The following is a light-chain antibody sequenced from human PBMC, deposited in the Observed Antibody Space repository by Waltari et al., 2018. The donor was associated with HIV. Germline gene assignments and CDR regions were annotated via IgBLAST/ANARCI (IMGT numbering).Light chain of an antibody. CDR3: STHTGNDTLA. CDR1: ASCFGPSNF. J-gene: IGLJ2*01. Sequence: SALTQPASVSGSPGQSVPISCTRTASCFGPSNFVSWYQQHPANVPKVIIYRVTSRPSGVPPRFSGSKSGNTASLTISGLRAEDEALYYCSTHTGNDTLAFGGGTKLTVL. V-gene: IGLV2-14*03. CDR2: RVT.